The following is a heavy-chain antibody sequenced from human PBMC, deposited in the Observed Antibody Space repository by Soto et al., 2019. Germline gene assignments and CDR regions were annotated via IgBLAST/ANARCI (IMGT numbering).Heavy chain of an antibody. CDR2: IIPVFGTP. CDR1: GGSLSNFG. CDR3: ARGDATKIVVTTCYAMDV. V-gene: IGHV1-69*12. Sequence: QVQLVQSGAEVKKPGSSVNVSCTASGGSLSNFGISWVRQAPGQGLEWMGAIIPVFGTPNYAQKFQDRVTITADESTTTVSREVRSLTSEDTAVYYCARGDATKIVVTTCYAMDVWGQGTTVTVSS. J-gene: IGHJ6*02. D-gene: IGHD3-22*01.